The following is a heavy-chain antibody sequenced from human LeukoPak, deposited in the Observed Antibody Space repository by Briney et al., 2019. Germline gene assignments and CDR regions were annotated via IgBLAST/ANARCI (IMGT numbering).Heavy chain of an antibody. J-gene: IGHJ4*02. Sequence: GGSLRLSCAASGFTFNSYAMTWVRQAPGRGLEWVSVITRSGDSTYYADSVKGRFTISRDNSKNTLYLQMNSLRAEDTGIYYCAKDRVCSGGSCYFDYWGQGTLVTVSS. CDR3: AKDRVCSGGSCYFDY. CDR2: ITRSGDST. CDR1: GFTFNSYA. D-gene: IGHD2-15*01. V-gene: IGHV3-23*01.